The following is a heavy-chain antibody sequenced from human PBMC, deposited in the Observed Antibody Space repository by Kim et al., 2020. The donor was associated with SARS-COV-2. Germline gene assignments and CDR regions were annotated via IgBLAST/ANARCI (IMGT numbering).Heavy chain of an antibody. V-gene: IGHV3-9*01. CDR1: GFTFGDYV. Sequence: GGSLRLSCAASGFTFGDYVMHWVRQAPGKGLEWVSGISWNSDSIGYADSVKGRFTISRDNAKNSLYLQMNSLRAEDTALYYCAKEGYSSSGLFKDYYYYG. CDR2: ISWNSDSI. CDR3: AKEGYSSSGLFKDYYYYG. D-gene: IGHD2-15*01. J-gene: IGHJ6*01.